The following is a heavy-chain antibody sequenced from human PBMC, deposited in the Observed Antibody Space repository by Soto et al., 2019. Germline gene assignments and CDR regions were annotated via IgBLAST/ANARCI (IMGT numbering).Heavy chain of an antibody. CDR2: ISSSSSTI. Sequence: EVQLVESGGGLVQPGGSLRLSCAASGFTFSSYSMNWVRQAPGKGLEWVSYISSSSSTIYYADSVKGRFTISRDNAKNSLYLQMNSLRAEDTAVYYCARADRGYARGYYYYGMDVWGQGPTVTVSS. J-gene: IGHJ6*02. CDR1: GFTFSSYS. D-gene: IGHD5-12*01. V-gene: IGHV3-48*01. CDR3: ARADRGYARGYYYYGMDV.